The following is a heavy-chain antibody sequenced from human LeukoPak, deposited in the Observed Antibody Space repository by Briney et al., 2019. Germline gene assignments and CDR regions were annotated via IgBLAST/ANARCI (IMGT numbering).Heavy chain of an antibody. Sequence: GGSLRLSCAASGFTFSSYVMHWVRQAPGKGLEWVAVISYDGSNKYYADSVKGRFTISRDNSKNTLYLQMNSLRAEDTAVYYCAKDTRPRGADYWGQGTLVTVSS. CDR3: AKDTRPRGADY. V-gene: IGHV3-30*18. D-gene: IGHD3-10*01. J-gene: IGHJ4*02. CDR2: ISYDGSNK. CDR1: GFTFSSYV.